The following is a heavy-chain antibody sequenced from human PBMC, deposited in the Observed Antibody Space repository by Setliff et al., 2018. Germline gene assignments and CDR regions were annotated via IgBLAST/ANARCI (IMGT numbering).Heavy chain of an antibody. J-gene: IGHJ6*03. CDR1: GYSFTSYG. V-gene: IGHV1-3*01. D-gene: IGHD5-18*01. Sequence: GASVQVSCKAAGYSFTSYGVHWVLQAPGQRRERMGWINAANGNTKYSHKFQGRVTIITDESTSTAYMELSSLRFAATAVYYCAREGVDTRSATDYRDYMDVWGKGTTVTVSS. CDR2: INAANGNT. CDR3: AREGVDTRSATDYRDYMDV.